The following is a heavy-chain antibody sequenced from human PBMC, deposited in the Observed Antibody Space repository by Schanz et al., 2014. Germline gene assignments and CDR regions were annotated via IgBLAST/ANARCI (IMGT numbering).Heavy chain of an antibody. CDR2: IWYDGSGK. V-gene: IGHV3-33*08. CDR1: GFTFSSYG. Sequence: VQLVESGGGLVQPGGSLRLSCAASGFTFSSYGMHWVRQAPGKGLEWVAVIWYDGSGKYYADSVKGRFTISRDNAKNSLYLQMNSLRAEDTAVYYCARPRFDYGEVDYWGQGTLXTVSS. D-gene: IGHD4-17*01. J-gene: IGHJ4*02. CDR3: ARPRFDYGEVDY.